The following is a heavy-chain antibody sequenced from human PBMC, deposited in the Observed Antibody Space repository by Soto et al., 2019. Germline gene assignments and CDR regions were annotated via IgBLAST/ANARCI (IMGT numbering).Heavy chain of an antibody. V-gene: IGHV4-61*01. CDR2: IYYSGST. CDR1: GGSVSSGSYY. Sequence: PSETLSLTCTVSGGSVSSGSYYWSWIRQPPGKGLEWIGYIYYSGSTNYNPSLKSRVTISVDTSKNQFSLKLSSVTAADTAVYYCARGSYWFDPWGQGTLVTVSS. D-gene: IGHD3-10*01. J-gene: IGHJ5*02. CDR3: ARGSYWFDP.